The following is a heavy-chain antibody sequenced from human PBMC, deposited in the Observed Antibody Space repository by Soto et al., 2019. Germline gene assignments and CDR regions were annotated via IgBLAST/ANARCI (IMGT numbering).Heavy chain of an antibody. V-gene: IGHV4-31*03. J-gene: IGHJ6*02. CDR1: SDSMNSGGYY. CDR3: ARRGGSSSGYYYYAMDV. CDR2: IYSNGDT. Sequence: SETLSLTCSVSSDSMNSGGYYWIWIRQHPGKGLGWIGYIYSNGDTYYNPSLKSRVTISVDTSKNQFSLNLTSVTAADTAVYYCARRGGSSSGYYYYAMDVWGQGTTVTVSS. D-gene: IGHD6-6*01.